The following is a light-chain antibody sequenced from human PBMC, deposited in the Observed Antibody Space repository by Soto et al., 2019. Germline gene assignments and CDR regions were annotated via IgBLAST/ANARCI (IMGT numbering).Light chain of an antibody. CDR2: GVS. Sequence: EIVLTQSPGTLSLSPGERATLSCRASQSVGSTFLAWYQQKPGQAPRLLIYGVSTRATGIPDRFSGSGSGTDFTLTISRLEPEDFAVYYCQQYGSSGTFGQGTKGDIK. J-gene: IGKJ1*01. CDR3: QQYGSSGT. CDR1: QSVGSTF. V-gene: IGKV3-20*01.